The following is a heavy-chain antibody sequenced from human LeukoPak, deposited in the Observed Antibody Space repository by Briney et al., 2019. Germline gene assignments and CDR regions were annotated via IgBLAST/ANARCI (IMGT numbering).Heavy chain of an antibody. CDR2: IYSGGST. CDR3: ARAGDYYDSSGYVDY. D-gene: IGHD3-22*01. CDR1: GFTFSDHW. V-gene: IGHV3-66*02. Sequence: GGSLRLSCAASGFTFSDHWMAWVRQAPGKGLEWVSVIYSGGSTYYADSVKGRFTISRDNSKNTLYLQMNSLRAEDTAVYYCARAGDYYDSSGYVDYWGQGTLVTVSS. J-gene: IGHJ4*02.